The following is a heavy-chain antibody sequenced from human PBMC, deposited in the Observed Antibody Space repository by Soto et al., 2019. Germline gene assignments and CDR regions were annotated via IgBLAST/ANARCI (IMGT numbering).Heavy chain of an antibody. J-gene: IGHJ6*02. CDR3: ARYRDYGDYGNYYYYGMDV. D-gene: IGHD4-17*01. CDR2: IDPSDSYT. CDR1: GYSFTSYW. Sequence: PGESRKISCKGSGYSFTSYWISWVRQMPGKGLEWMGRIDPSDSYTNYSPSFQGHVTISADKSISTAYLQWSSLKASDTAMYYCARYRDYGDYGNYYYYGMDVWGQGTTVTVSS. V-gene: IGHV5-10-1*01.